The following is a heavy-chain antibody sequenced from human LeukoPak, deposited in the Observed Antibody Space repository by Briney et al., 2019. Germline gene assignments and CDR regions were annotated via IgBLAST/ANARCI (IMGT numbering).Heavy chain of an antibody. CDR2: IKSKTDGGTT. Sequence: GGSLRLSCAASGFTFSNAWMSWVRQAPGKGLEWVGRIKSKTDGGTTDYAAPVKGRFTISRDDSKNTLYLQMNSLKTEDTAVYYCTTDHSTYYYDSSGYGDYWGQGTLVTVSS. D-gene: IGHD3-22*01. J-gene: IGHJ4*02. V-gene: IGHV3-15*01. CDR1: GFTFSNAW. CDR3: TTDHSTYYYDSSGYGDY.